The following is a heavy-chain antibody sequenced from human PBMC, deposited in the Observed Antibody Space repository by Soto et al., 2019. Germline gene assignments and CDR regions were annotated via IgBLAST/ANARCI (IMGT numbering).Heavy chain of an antibody. CDR2: INPNSGGT. CDR3: ARDLYSYGPYYYYAMDV. Sequence: ASLQVSCKASGYTFTGYYMHWVRQAPGQGLEWMGWINPNSGGTNYAQKFQGWVTMTRDTSISTAYMELSRLRSDDTAVHYCARDLYSYGPYYYYAMDVWGQGTTVTV. V-gene: IGHV1-2*04. D-gene: IGHD5-18*01. CDR1: GYTFTGYY. J-gene: IGHJ6*02.